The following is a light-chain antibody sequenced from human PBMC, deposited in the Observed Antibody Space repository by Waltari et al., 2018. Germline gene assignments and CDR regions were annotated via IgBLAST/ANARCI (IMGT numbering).Light chain of an antibody. CDR2: EVF. J-gene: IGLJ1*01. V-gene: IGLV2-23*02. CDR1: TSDDGIYDL. Sequence: QSALTQPASVSGTPGQSITISCSGTTSDDGIYDLVSWYQQHPGEAPKLLICEVFKRPPDTSSRFSGAKSGSTASLTISGLQPGDEADYYCCSYAGRGTYVFGSGTKVTVL. CDR3: CSYAGRGTYV.